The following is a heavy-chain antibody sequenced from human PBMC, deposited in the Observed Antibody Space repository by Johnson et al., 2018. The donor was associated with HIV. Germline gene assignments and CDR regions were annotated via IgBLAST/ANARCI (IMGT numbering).Heavy chain of an antibody. J-gene: IGHJ3*02. CDR1: GFTFSNAW. Sequence: VQLVESGGGFIKPGGSLRLSCATSGFTFSNAWMNWVRQAPGKGLEWVARIKRKTDGETTDYAAPVKGSFTISRDDSKNTRYLQMNSLKTEDTTVYYCTTCRKGTGAFDIWGQGTMVTVSS. V-gene: IGHV3-15*01. CDR2: IKRKTDGETT. D-gene: IGHD1-14*01. CDR3: TTCRKGTGAFDI.